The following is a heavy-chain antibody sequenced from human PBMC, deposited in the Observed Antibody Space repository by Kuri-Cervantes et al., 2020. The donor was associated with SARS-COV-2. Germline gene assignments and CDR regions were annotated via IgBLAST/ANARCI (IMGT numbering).Heavy chain of an antibody. J-gene: IGHJ6*02. CDR1: GFTFGDHA. CDR2: IRSNSHGGAA. D-gene: IGHD6-25*01. CDR3: TRLRGFGPLLHGLDV. V-gene: IGHV3-49*03. Sequence: GRSLKISCSASGFTFGDHAMSWFRQAPGKGLEWVGFIRSNSHGGAAESAASVKGRFTISRDDSKSIAYLQMNSLKTEDTAVYYCTRLRGFGPLLHGLDVWGQGTTVTVSS.